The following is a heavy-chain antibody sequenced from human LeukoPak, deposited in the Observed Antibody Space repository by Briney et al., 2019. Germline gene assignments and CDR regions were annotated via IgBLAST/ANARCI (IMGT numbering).Heavy chain of an antibody. V-gene: IGHV3-11*01. J-gene: IGHJ4*02. Sequence: GGSLRLSCAASGFTSSDHYMSWIRQAPGKGLEWISYISSSGSDTYYADSVKGRFTISRDNAKNSLYLQMSSLRAEDTAVYYCARELLRAYGATDYWGQGTLVTVSS. D-gene: IGHD3-10*01. CDR1: GFTSSDHY. CDR2: ISSSGSDT. CDR3: ARELLRAYGATDY.